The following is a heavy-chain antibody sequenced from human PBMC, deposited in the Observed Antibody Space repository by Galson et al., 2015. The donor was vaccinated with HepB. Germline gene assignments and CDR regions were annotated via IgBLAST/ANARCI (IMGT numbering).Heavy chain of an antibody. J-gene: IGHJ4*02. V-gene: IGHV5-51*01. CDR2: IYPGDSET. D-gene: IGHD1-26*01. Sequence: QSGAEVTKPGESLKMTCKGSGYSFTSYWIGWVRQMPGKGLEWMGIIYPGDSETRYSPSFQGQVTISADKSISTAYLQWSSLKASDTAMYYCARLRFYSGSCHFDYWGQGTLGTVSS. CDR3: ARLRFYSGSCHFDY. CDR1: GYSFTSYW.